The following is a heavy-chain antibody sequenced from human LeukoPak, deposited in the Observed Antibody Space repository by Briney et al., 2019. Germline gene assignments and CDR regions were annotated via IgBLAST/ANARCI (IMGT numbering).Heavy chain of an antibody. CDR2: ISFSGGST. D-gene: IGHD6-19*01. CDR1: GFTFSSYA. Sequence: GGSLRLSCAASGFTFSSYAMSWVRQAPGKGLEWVSAISFSGGSTYYADSLKGRFTISRDNSKNTLYLQMNGLRAEDTAVYYCASYLLVSGWTGYSDYWGQGALVTVSS. J-gene: IGHJ4*02. V-gene: IGHV3-23*01. CDR3: ASYLLVSGWTGYSDY.